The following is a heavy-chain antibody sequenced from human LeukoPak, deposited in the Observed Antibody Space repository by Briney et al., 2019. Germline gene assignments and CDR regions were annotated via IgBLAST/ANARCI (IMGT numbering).Heavy chain of an antibody. Sequence: GSLRLSCAASGFTFSSYSMNWVRQAPGKGLEWVSYISTSSTNIYYADSVKGRFTISRDNDKNSLYLQMNSLRDEDTAVYYCARGSTSGWYYWGQGTLVTVSS. CDR2: ISTSSTNI. CDR3: ARGSTSGWYY. V-gene: IGHV3-48*02. J-gene: IGHJ4*02. D-gene: IGHD6-19*01. CDR1: GFTFSSYS.